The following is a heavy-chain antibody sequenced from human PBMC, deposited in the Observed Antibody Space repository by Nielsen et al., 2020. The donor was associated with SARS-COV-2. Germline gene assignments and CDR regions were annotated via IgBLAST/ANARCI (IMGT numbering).Heavy chain of an antibody. CDR3: ARGMGTRVDYFDY. CDR1: GFTFSSYA. J-gene: IGHJ4*02. Sequence: GGSLRLSCAASGFTFSSYAMHWVRQAPGKGLEWVAVISYDGSNKYYADSVKGRFTISRDNSKNTLYLQMNSLRAEDTAVYYCARGMGTRVDYFDYWGQGTLVTVSS. V-gene: IGHV3-30-3*01. CDR2: ISYDGSNK. D-gene: IGHD4-23*01.